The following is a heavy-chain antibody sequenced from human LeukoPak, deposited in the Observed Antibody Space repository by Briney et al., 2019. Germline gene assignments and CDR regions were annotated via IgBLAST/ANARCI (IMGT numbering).Heavy chain of an antibody. CDR2: IIPIFGTA. J-gene: IGHJ2*01. CDR3: ARGGLVYVDNADLDWYFDL. Sequence: SVKVSCKASGGTFSNFAISWVRQAPGHGLEWMGVIIPIFGTANYAQKFQGRVTITTDESASTAYMELSSLRSEDTAVYYCARGGLVYVDNADLDWYFDLWGRGTLVTVSS. V-gene: IGHV1-69*05. CDR1: GGTFSNFA. D-gene: IGHD2-8*01.